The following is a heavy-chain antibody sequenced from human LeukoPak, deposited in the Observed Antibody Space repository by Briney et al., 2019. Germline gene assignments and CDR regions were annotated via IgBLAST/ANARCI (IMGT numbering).Heavy chain of an antibody. Sequence: ASVKVSCKASGGTFRSNAISWVRQAPGQGLEWMGAITPIFGTANYAQKFQGRVTITAVESTSTAYMELSSLRSEDTAVYYCARGWLAETTVVTPYNYWGQGTLVTVSS. J-gene: IGHJ4*02. CDR2: ITPIFGTA. CDR1: GGTFRSNA. D-gene: IGHD4-23*01. CDR3: ARGWLAETTVVTPYNY. V-gene: IGHV1-69*01.